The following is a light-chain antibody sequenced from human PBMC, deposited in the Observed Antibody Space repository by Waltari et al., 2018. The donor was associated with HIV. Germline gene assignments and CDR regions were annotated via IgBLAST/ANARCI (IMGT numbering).Light chain of an antibody. V-gene: IGLV2-8*01. J-gene: IGLJ2*01. CDR2: DGT. CDR3: ASHAGSKDV. Sequence: QSALTQPPSASGSPGQSVTISCTGTSSDVGAYNYVSWFQQHPGKAPKLMFYDGTKRPSGVPDRFSGSKSGNTASLTVSGLQAEDEADYYCASHAGSKDVFGGGTRLTVL. CDR1: SSDVGAYNY.